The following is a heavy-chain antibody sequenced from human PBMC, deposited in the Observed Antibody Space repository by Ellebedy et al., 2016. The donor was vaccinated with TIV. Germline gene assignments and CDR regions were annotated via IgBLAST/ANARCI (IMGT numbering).Heavy chain of an antibody. J-gene: IGHJ2*01. D-gene: IGHD6-19*01. CDR2: IVNAADR. CDR1: GFIFSRHD. Sequence: AGSLRLSXAASGFIFSRHDMHWVRQVPGKGLEWVSGIVNAADRHYSDSVKGRFTISRDDAENSLYLQLNSLRDGDTAVYYCAREIAVPGRWYFDLWGRGSLVTVSS. CDR3: AREIAVPGRWYFDL. V-gene: IGHV3-13*01.